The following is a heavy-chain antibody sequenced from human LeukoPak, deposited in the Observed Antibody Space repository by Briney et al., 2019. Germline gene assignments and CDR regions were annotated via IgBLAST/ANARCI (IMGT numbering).Heavy chain of an antibody. J-gene: IGHJ4*02. Sequence: SETLSLTCTVSGGSISSNIYYWGWIRQFPGKGREWIVCIYYSGSTYYNPSLRSRVAISVDTSKNQFSLKLNSVTAADTAVYYCANFRKYTYGNYYFDYWGQGTLVTVSS. CDR3: ANFRKYTYGNYYFDY. CDR2: IYYSGST. CDR1: GGSISSNIYY. D-gene: IGHD1-14*01. V-gene: IGHV4-39*01.